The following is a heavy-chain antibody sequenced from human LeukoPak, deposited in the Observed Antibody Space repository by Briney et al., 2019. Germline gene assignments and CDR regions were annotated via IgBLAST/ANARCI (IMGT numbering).Heavy chain of an antibody. CDR1: GFTFDDYA. D-gene: IGHD6-19*01. J-gene: IGHJ4*02. V-gene: IGHV3-9*03. Sequence: GRSLRLSCAASGFTFDDYAMHWVRQAPGKGLEWVSGISWNSGSIGYADSVKGRFTISRDNAKNSLYLQMNSLRAEDMALYYCAKGYSSGWGASAFDCWGQGTLVTVSS. CDR2: ISWNSGSI. CDR3: AKGYSSGWGASAFDC.